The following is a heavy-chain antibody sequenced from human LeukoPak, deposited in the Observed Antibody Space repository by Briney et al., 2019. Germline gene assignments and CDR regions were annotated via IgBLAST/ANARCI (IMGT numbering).Heavy chain of an antibody. CDR3: ATLAYCGGDCPPAHAFDI. D-gene: IGHD2-21*02. Sequence: ASVKVSCKASGYTFTGYYMHWVRQAPGQGLEWMGWINPNSGGTNYAQKFQGRVTMTRDTSISTAYMELSSLRSEDTAVYYCATLAYCGGDCPPAHAFDIWGQGTMVTVSS. CDR2: INPNSGGT. V-gene: IGHV1-2*02. CDR1: GYTFTGYY. J-gene: IGHJ3*02.